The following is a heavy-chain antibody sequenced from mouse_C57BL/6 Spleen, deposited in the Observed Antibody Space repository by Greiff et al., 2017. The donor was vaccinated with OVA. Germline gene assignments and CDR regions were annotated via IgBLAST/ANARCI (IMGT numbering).Heavy chain of an antibody. CDR3: TRFTTVVALDY. CDR1: GYTFTDYE. J-gene: IGHJ2*01. Sequence: VKLMESGAELVRPGASVTLSCKASGYTFTDYEMHWVKQTPVHGLEWIGAIDPETGGTAYNQKFKGKAILTADKSSSTAYMELRSLTSEDSAVYYCTRFTTVVALDYWGQGTTLTVSS. V-gene: IGHV1-15*01. CDR2: IDPETGGT. D-gene: IGHD1-1*01.